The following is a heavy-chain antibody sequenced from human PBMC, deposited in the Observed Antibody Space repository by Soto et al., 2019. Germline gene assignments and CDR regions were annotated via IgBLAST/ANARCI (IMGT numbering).Heavy chain of an antibody. D-gene: IGHD6-19*01. CDR3: AKDPASSGWYVGWFDP. CDR2: ISGSGGST. CDR1: GFTFSSYA. Sequence: GGSLRLSCAASGFTFSSYAMSWVRQAPGKGLEWVSAISGSGGSTYYADSVKGRFTISRDNSKNTLYLQMNSLRAEDTAVYYCAKDPASSGWYVGWFDPWGQGTLVTVSS. J-gene: IGHJ5*02. V-gene: IGHV3-23*01.